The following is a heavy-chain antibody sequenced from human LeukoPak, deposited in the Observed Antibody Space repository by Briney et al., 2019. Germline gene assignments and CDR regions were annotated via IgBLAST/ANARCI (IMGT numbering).Heavy chain of an antibody. CDR2: ISYDGSNK. CDR1: GFTFSSYG. D-gene: IGHD2-8*01. J-gene: IGHJ4*02. CDR3: AKDRNGYFDY. Sequence: GGSLRLSCAASGFTFSSYGMHWVRQAPGKGLEWVAVISYDGSNKYYADSVKGRFTISRDNSKNTLYLQMNSLRAEDTAVYYCAKDRNGYFDYWGQGTLVTVSS. V-gene: IGHV3-30*18.